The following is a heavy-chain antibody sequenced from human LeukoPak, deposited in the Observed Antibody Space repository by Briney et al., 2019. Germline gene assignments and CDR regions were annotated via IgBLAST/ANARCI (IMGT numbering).Heavy chain of an antibody. CDR2: IYYSGST. D-gene: IGHD3-22*01. CDR1: GGSISSGDYY. Sequence: SQTLSLTCTVSGGSISSGDYYWSWIRQPPGKGLEWIGYIYYSGSTYYNPSLKSRVTISVDTSKNQFTLKLSSVTAADTAVYYCASRKTYYDSSGYYPSYDYWGQGTLVTVSS. CDR3: ASRKTYYDSSGYYPSYDY. J-gene: IGHJ4*02. V-gene: IGHV4-30-4*01.